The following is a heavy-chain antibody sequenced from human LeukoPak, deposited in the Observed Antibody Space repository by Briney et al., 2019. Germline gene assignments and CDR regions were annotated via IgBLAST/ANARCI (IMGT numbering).Heavy chain of an antibody. CDR3: AREGGPQSLRGTFDP. J-gene: IGHJ5*02. Sequence: SETLSLTCTVSGGSISSYYWNWIRQPAGKGLEWIGRIYTSGRTNYNPSLKSRVTMSVDKSRNQFSLNLSSVTAADTAVYYCAREGGPQSLRGTFDPWGQGTLVTVSS. D-gene: IGHD1-1*01. V-gene: IGHV4-4*07. CDR1: GGSISSYY. CDR2: IYTSGRT.